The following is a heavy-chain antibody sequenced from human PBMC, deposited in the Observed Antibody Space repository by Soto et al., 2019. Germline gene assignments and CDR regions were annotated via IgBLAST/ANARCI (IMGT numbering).Heavy chain of an antibody. CDR1: GYSFTSYW. D-gene: IGHD2-2*01. CDR3: ASPSFPASTGFLTDPGAFDI. J-gene: IGHJ3*02. Sequence: GESLKISCKGSGYSFTSYWIGWVRQMPGKGLEWMGIIYPGDTDTRSSPSCQGQVTISADKSISTAFLQWSSLKASATAMYYSASPSFPASTGFLTDPGAFDIWGQGTMVTVSS. V-gene: IGHV5-51*01. CDR2: IYPGDTDT.